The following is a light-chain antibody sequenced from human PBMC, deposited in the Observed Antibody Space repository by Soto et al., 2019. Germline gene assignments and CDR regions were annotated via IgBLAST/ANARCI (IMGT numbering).Light chain of an antibody. CDR2: EDN. CDR3: QSSDTSNHVV. Sequence: NFMLAQPHSVSESPGKTVTISCTGSSGSIASNYVQWYQQRPGSAPTTVIYEDNRRPSGVPDRFSGSIDSSSNSASLTISGLKTEYEADYYCQSSDTSNHVVFGGGTKLTVL. J-gene: IGLJ2*01. V-gene: IGLV6-57*02. CDR1: SGSIASNY.